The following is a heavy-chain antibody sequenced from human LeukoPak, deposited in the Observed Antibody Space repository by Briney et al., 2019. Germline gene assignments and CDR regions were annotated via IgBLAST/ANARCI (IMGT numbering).Heavy chain of an antibody. CDR1: GYTLTELS. D-gene: IGHD6-13*01. CDR3: ARDGIAAAGTSDMGYYVDV. Sequence: GASVKVSCKVSGYTLTELSMHWVRQAPGKGLEWMGGFDPEDGETIYAQKFQGRVTMTEDTSTDTAYMELSSLRSEDTAVYYCARDGIAAAGTSDMGYYVDVWGKGTTVTISS. J-gene: IGHJ6*03. V-gene: IGHV1-24*01. CDR2: FDPEDGET.